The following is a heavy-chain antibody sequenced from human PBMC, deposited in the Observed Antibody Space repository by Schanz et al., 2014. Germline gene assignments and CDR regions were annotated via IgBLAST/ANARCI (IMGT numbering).Heavy chain of an antibody. CDR2: INPSGGST. CDR1: GYTFTSYY. CDR3: ARHVGIPYYPMDV. D-gene: IGHD7-27*01. J-gene: IGHJ6*02. V-gene: IGHV1-46*01. Sequence: QVQLVQSGAEVKKPGASVKVSCKASGYTFTSYYMHWVRQAPGQGLEWMGIINPSGGSTSYAQKCQGRVTMTRDTSTSTVYMELSSLRSEDTAVYYCARHVGIPYYPMDVWGQGTTVTVSS.